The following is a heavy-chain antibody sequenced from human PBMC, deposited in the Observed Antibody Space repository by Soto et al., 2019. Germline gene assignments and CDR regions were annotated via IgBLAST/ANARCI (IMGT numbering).Heavy chain of an antibody. Sequence: EVQLLESGGGLVQPGGSLRLSCAASGFTFSSYAMNWVRQAPGKGLEWVSSLSGSGGGTIYADSVKGRFTISRDNSKNTLYLQMNGLRAEDTAIYYCAKAPIFSYGSYFFDNWGRGILVTVSS. CDR2: LSGSGGGT. CDR1: GFTFSSYA. CDR3: AKAPIFSYGSYFFDN. J-gene: IGHJ4*02. D-gene: IGHD5-18*01. V-gene: IGHV3-23*01.